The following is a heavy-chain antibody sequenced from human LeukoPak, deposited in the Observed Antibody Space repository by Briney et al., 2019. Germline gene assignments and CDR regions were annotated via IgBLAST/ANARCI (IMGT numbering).Heavy chain of an antibody. CDR3: AKDSRCSSTSCRALAQDRFGY. J-gene: IGHJ4*02. CDR2: ISGSGGST. V-gene: IGHV3-23*01. D-gene: IGHD2-2*01. Sequence: PGGSLRLSCAASGFTFSSYAMSWVRQAPGKGLEWVSAISGSGGSTYYADSVKGRFTISRDNSKNTLYLQMNSLRAEDTAVYYCAKDSRCSSTSCRALAQDRFGYWGQGTLVTVSS. CDR1: GFTFSSYA.